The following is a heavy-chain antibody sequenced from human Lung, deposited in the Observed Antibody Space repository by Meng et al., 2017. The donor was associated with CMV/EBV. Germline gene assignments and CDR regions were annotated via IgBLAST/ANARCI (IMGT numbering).Heavy chain of an antibody. CDR2: ISWNSGNI. CDR1: GFTFDDYA. CDR3: AKDRHDAGTTCFEH. V-gene: IGHV3-9*01. J-gene: IGHJ4*02. Sequence: GGSLRLSCAASGFTFDDYAMHWVRQAPGKGLEWVSGISWNSGNIGYADSVKGRFTISRDNAKNSLVLQMNSLRVEDTALYYCAKDRHDAGTTCFEHWGQGTXVTVSS. D-gene: IGHD1-14*01.